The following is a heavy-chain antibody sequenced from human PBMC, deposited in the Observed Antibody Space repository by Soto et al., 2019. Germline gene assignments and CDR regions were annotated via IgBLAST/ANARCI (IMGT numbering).Heavy chain of an antibody. D-gene: IGHD1-26*01. CDR1: GFTFDDYG. CDR3: VRGSSLNFDY. V-gene: IGHV3-20*04. J-gene: IGHJ4*02. Sequence: EVQLVESGGGVLRPGGSLRLSCAASGFTFDDYGIRWARQAPGKGLEWVSGVNWNGGSTGYADSVKGRFTISRDNAKNSRDLQMNSLRAEDTAFYYCVRGSSLNFDYWGQGTLVTVSS. CDR2: VNWNGGST.